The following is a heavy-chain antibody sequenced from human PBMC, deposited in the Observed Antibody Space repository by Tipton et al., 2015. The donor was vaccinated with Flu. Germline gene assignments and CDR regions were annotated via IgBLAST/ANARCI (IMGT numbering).Heavy chain of an antibody. D-gene: IGHD3-3*01. CDR3: ARHRSTYYDFWGGHYYYYGMDV. CDR1: GYSSTSYW. J-gene: IGHJ6*02. Sequence: QLVQSGAEVKKPGESLKISCKGSGYSSTSYWIGWVRQMPGKGLEWMGIIYPGDSDTRYSPSFQGQVTISADKSISTAYLQWSSLRASDTAMYYCARHRSTYYDFWGGHYYYYGMDVWGQGTTVTVSS. CDR2: IYPGDSDT. V-gene: IGHV5-51*01.